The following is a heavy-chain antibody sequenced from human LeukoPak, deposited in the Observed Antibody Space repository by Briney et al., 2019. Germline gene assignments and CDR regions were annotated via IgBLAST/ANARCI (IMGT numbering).Heavy chain of an antibody. CDR3: ARDLVYGSGSLPDY. V-gene: IGHV3-11*05. J-gene: IGHJ4*02. D-gene: IGHD3-10*01. Sequence: MSGGSLRLSCAASGFTFSDHYMSWVRQAPGKGLEWVSYISGSGSYTNYADSVKGQFTISRDNAENSLYLQMNSLRAEDTAVYYCARDLVYGSGSLPDYWGQGTLVTVSS. CDR1: GFTFSDHY. CDR2: ISGSGSYT.